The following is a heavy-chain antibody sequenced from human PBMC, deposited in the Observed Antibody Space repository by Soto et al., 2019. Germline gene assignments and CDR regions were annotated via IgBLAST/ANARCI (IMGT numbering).Heavy chain of an antibody. CDR2: INHSGST. Sequence: PSETLSLTCTVSGGSISSYYWSWIRQPPGQGLEWIGEINHSGSTNYNPSLKSRVTISVDTSKNQFSLKLSSVTAADTAVYYCARGPTRGLRYFDWFSYYGMDVWGQGTTVTVSS. CDR3: ARGPTRGLRYFDWFSYYGMDV. CDR1: GGSISSYY. D-gene: IGHD3-9*01. V-gene: IGHV4-34*01. J-gene: IGHJ6*02.